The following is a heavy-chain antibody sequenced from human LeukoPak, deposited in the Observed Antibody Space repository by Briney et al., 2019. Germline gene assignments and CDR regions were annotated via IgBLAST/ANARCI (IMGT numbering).Heavy chain of an antibody. J-gene: IGHJ6*02. V-gene: IGHV1-18*01. CDR1: GYTFTSYG. Sequence: GASVKVSCKASGYTFTSYGISWVRQAPGQGLEWMGWISAYNGNTNYAQKLQGRVTMTTDTSTSTAYMELRSLRSDDTAVYYCARDSSRYYYDSSPYYYYGMDVWGQGTTVTVSS. CDR2: ISAYNGNT. D-gene: IGHD3-22*01. CDR3: ARDSSRYYYDSSPYYYYGMDV.